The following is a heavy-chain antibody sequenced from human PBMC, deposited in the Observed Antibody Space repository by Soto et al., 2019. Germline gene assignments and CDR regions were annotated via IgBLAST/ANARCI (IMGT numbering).Heavy chain of an antibody. CDR2: IIPIFGTA. CDR1: GGTFSSYA. J-gene: IGHJ4*02. V-gene: IGHV1-69*01. CDR3: ARRIAAAGTAPYYFDY. D-gene: IGHD6-13*01. Sequence: QVQLVQSGAEVKKPGTSVKVSCKASGGTFSSYAISWVRQAPGQGLEWMGGIIPIFGTANYAQKFQGRVTITADESTSTAYMELSSLRSEDTAVYYCARRIAAAGTAPYYFDYWGQGTLVTVSS.